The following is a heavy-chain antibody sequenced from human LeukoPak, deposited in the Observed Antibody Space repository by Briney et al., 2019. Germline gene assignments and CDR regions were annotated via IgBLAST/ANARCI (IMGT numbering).Heavy chain of an antibody. J-gene: IGHJ5*02. CDR2: ISSTGGTT. CDR3: ARDAYSRGFSVWFDP. Sequence: ETLSLTCTVSGGSISSGSYYWSWVRQAPGKGLEWVSSISSTGGTTYYADSVKGRFTISRDNSKNTLYLQMKSLRDEDTAVYYCARDAYSRGFSVWFDPWGQGTRVTVSS. D-gene: IGHD3-22*01. CDR1: GGSISSGSYY. V-gene: IGHV3-23*01.